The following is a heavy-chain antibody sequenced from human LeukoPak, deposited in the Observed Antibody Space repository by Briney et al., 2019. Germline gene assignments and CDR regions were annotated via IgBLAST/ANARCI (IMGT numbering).Heavy chain of an antibody. CDR2: IYTSGST. J-gene: IGHJ3*02. D-gene: IGHD6-13*01. CDR3: ARRPIAAAGPEGAFDI. Sequence: SETLSLTCTVSGGSISSYYWSWIRQPAGKGLEWIGRIYTSGSTNYNPSLKSRVTMSVDTSKNQSSLKLSSVPAADTAVYYCARRPIAAAGPEGAFDIWGQGTMVTVSS. CDR1: GGSISSYY. V-gene: IGHV4-4*07.